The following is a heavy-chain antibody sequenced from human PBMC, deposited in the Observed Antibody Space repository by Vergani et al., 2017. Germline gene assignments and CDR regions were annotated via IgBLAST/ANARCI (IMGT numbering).Heavy chain of an antibody. Sequence: QVQLVESGGGVVQPGRSLRLSCAASGFTFSSYGMHWVRQAPGKGLEWVAVISYDGSNKYYADSVKGRFTISRDNSKNTLYLQMNSLRAEDTAVYYCANLRFLEWFNWFDPWGQGTLVTVSS. D-gene: IGHD3-3*01. CDR2: ISYDGSNK. CDR1: GFTFSSYG. J-gene: IGHJ5*02. V-gene: IGHV3-30*18. CDR3: ANLRFLEWFNWFDP.